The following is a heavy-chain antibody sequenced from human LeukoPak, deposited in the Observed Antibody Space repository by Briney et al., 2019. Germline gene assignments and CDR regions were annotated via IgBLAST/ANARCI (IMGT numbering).Heavy chain of an antibody. CDR2: IWYDGSNK. V-gene: IGHV3-33*01. Sequence: GGSLRLSCAASGFTFSSYGMHWVRQAPGKGLERVAVIWYDGSNKYYADSVKGRFTISRDNSKNTLYLQMNSLRAEDTAVYYCARDRGYSYGCHLRYWGQGTLVTVSS. CDR3: ARDRGYSYGCHLRY. CDR1: GFTFSSYG. D-gene: IGHD5-18*01. J-gene: IGHJ4*02.